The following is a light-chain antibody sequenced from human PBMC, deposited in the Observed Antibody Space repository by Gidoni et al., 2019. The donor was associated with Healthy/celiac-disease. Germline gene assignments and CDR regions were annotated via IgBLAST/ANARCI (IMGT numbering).Light chain of an antibody. CDR3: QQSYSTPPT. V-gene: IGKV1-39*01. CDR2: AAS. CDR1: QSISSY. J-gene: IGKJ1*01. Sequence: MIHSPSSLSASVGDRVTITCRASQSISSYLNWYQQKPGKAPKLLIYAASSLQSGVPSRFSGSGSGTDFTLTISSLQPEDFATYYCQQSYSTPPTFGQGTKVEIK.